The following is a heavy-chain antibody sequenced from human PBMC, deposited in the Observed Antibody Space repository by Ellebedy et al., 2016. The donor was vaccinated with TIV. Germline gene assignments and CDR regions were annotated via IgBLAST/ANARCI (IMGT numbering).Heavy chain of an antibody. CDR1: GFNVRSSY. CDR3: ARAGGGGYDSAGSYYYNGMDV. D-gene: IGHD5-12*01. CDR2: IYSGGTT. V-gene: IGHV3-66*01. Sequence: GESLKISCAASGFNVRSSYMSWVRQAPRKGLEWVSVIYSGGTTYYADSVRGRFTISRDSSKNTLYLQMNSLRAEDTAVYYCARAGGGGYDSAGSYYYNGMDVWGQGTTVTVSS. J-gene: IGHJ6*02.